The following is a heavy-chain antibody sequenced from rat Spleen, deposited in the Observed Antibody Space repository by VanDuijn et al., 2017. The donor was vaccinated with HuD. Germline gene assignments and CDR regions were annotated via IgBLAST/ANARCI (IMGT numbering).Heavy chain of an antibody. CDR2: ISSGGTT. J-gene: IGHJ2*01. V-gene: IGHV2-6*01. D-gene: IGHD1-12*02. CDR3: ARFGYYDGSYYLYFDY. CDR1: GFSLTSYN. Sequence: QVQLKESGPGLMQPSETLSLTCTVSGFSLTSYNVHWVRQPTGKGLEWIAAISSGGTTYYDSALKSRLSISRDTSKSQVFLKMNSLQTEDTAMYFCARFGYYDGSYYLYFDYWGQGVMVTVSS.